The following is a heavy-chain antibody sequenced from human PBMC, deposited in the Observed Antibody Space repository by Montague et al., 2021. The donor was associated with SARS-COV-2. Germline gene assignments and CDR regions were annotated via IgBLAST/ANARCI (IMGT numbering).Heavy chain of an antibody. D-gene: IGHD5-24*01. CDR3: VRDGRNWYYFDY. J-gene: IGHJ4*02. CDR2: IYASGST. Sequence: SETLSLTCSISGVSITSYYWSWVRQPAGKGLEWIGHIYASGSTNYSPSLKSRVRLSIDNPKNQFSLKLESLTAADTAVYYCVRDGRNWYYFDYWGQGALVTVSS. V-gene: IGHV4-4*07. CDR1: GVSITSYY.